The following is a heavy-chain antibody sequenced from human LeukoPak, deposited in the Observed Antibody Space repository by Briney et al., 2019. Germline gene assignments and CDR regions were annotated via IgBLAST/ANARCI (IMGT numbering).Heavy chain of an antibody. CDR2: ITASGTAM. V-gene: IGHV3-48*02. CDR3: VSFYETY. J-gene: IGHJ4*02. Sequence: PGGSLRLSCAASGFTFSSYWMHWVRQAPGKGLEWVSHITASGTAMFYADSVKGRFTISRDNAKNSLYLQMNSLRDEDTAVYYCVSFYETYWGRGTLVTVSS. CDR1: GFTFSSYW. D-gene: IGHD2-2*01.